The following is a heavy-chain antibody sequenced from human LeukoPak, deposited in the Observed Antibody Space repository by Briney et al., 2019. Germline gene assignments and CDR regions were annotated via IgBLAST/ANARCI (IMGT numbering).Heavy chain of an antibody. Sequence: VGSLRLACAASGFTFSSYGMSWVRQAPGKGLQWVSAISGSGGSTYYADSVKGRFTISRDNSKNTLYLQMNSLRAEDTAVYYCARARYGSGSYSPDYWGQGTLVTVSS. CDR2: ISGSGGST. CDR1: GFTFSSYG. D-gene: IGHD3-10*01. V-gene: IGHV3-23*01. CDR3: ARARYGSGSYSPDY. J-gene: IGHJ4*02.